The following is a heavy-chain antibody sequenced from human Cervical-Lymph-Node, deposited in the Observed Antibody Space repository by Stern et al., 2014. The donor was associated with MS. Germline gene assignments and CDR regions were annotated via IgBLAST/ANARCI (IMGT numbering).Heavy chain of an antibody. D-gene: IGHD3-10*01. CDR1: GDSIYSGTYY. CDR2: INVIGST. V-gene: IGHV4-61*02. J-gene: IGHJ4*02. Sequence: QVQLQESGPGLVKPTQTLSLTCTVSGDSIYSGTYYWSWIRQSAGKGLEWIGRINVIGSTTSNPSLKSRLTMSIDTSKNQFSLRLSSVTAADTAVYYCARDRGVGGLFDYWGQGTLGIVSS. CDR3: ARDRGVGGLFDY.